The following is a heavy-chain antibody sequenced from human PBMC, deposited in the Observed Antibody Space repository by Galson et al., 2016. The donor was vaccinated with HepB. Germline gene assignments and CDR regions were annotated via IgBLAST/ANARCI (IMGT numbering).Heavy chain of an antibody. D-gene: IGHD3-16*02. J-gene: IGHJ4*02. CDR3: ARGLAPSEAIVQSPDY. Sequence: SETLSLTCTVSGGSMRGLYWSWIRQAPGKGLEVIGYIYYSGRTNYSPSLASRVTISADTSRNQFSLKLTSVTPADTGVYYCARGLAPSEAIVQSPDYWGQGILITVS. CDR2: IYYSGRT. CDR1: GGSMRGLY. V-gene: IGHV4-59*11.